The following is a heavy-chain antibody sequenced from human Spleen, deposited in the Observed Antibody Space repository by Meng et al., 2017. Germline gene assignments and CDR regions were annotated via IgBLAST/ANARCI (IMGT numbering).Heavy chain of an antibody. J-gene: IGHJ4*02. CDR2: IYYSGST. CDR3: ARLIYSHGGFDS. D-gene: IGHD5-18*01. V-gene: IGHV4-30-4*01. CDR1: GGSISSGDYY. Sequence: VQLQESGPGLVKPSQTLSLTCSVSGGSISSGDYYWSWIRQPPGKGLEWIGYIYYSGSTYYNPSLKSRVTISVDTSKIQFSLKLSSVTAADTAVYYCARLIYSHGGFDSWGQGTLVTVSS.